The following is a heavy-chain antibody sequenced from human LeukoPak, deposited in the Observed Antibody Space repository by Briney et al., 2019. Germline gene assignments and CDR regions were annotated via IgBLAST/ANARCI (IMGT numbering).Heavy chain of an antibody. J-gene: IGHJ4*02. V-gene: IGHV4-34*01. CDR2: INHSGST. CDR1: GGSISSYY. Sequence: SETLSLTCTVSGGSISSYYWSWIRQPPGKGLEWIGEINHSGSTNYNPSLKSRVTISVDTSKNQFSLKLSSVTAADTAVYYCARIESSGWYYFDYWGQGTLVTVSS. D-gene: IGHD6-19*01. CDR3: ARIESSGWYYFDY.